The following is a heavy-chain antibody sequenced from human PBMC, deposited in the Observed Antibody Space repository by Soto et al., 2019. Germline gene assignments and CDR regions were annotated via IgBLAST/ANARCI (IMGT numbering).Heavy chain of an antibody. J-gene: IGHJ3*02. CDR1: GYTFTSYG. D-gene: IGHD3-22*01. V-gene: IGHV1-18*01. CDR2: ISAYNGNT. Sequence: QVQLVQSGAEVKKPGASVKVSCKASGYTFTSYGISWVRQAPGQGLEWMGWISAYNGNTNYAQKLQGRVTMTTDTSTSTAYMELRSLRSDDTAVYYCARDTPGITMIVVVIEAFDIWGQGTMVTVSS. CDR3: ARDTPGITMIVVVIEAFDI.